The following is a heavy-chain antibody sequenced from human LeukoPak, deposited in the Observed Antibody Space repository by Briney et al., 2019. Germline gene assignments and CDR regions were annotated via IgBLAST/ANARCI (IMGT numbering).Heavy chain of an antibody. CDR2: IKQDGSEK. CDR3: AKNNGGAFDI. Sequence: PGGSLRLSCAASGFTFSNYWMSWVRQAPGKGLEWAANIKQDGSEKPSVDSVKGRFTVSRDNAKNSLYLQMNSLRAEDTAVYYCAKNNGGAFDIWGQGTMVTVSS. CDR1: GFTFSNYW. V-gene: IGHV3-7*02. J-gene: IGHJ3*02. D-gene: IGHD4-23*01.